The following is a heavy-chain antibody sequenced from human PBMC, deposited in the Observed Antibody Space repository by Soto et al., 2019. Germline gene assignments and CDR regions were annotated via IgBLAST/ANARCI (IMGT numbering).Heavy chain of an antibody. CDR3: VRDLLGSGGHFDY. J-gene: IGHJ4*02. Sequence: GGSLRLSCAASGFIFSSFGMHWVRQAPGKGLEWVAHIWYDGSNTYYADSVKGRFTISRDTSRNTVYLQMNSLRAEDTAVYHCVRDLLGSGGHFDYWGQGTPVTVSS. CDR2: IWYDGSNT. CDR1: GFIFSSFG. D-gene: IGHD7-27*01. V-gene: IGHV3-33*01.